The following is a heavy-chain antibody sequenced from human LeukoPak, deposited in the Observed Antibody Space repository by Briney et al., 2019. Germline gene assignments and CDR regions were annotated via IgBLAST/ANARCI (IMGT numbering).Heavy chain of an antibody. CDR2: FYPGDSDT. CDR3: ARQPPGVYDTTQNWFDP. J-gene: IGHJ5*02. CDR1: GYSFTSYW. V-gene: IGHV5-51*01. Sequence: GESLKTPCRGLGYSFTSYWIGWGRQRPGKGLEGMGIFYPGDSDTRYSPSFQGKVTISADKSISTAYLQWSSLKASDTAMYYCARQPPGVYDTTQNWFDPWGQGTLVTVSS. D-gene: IGHD3-22*01.